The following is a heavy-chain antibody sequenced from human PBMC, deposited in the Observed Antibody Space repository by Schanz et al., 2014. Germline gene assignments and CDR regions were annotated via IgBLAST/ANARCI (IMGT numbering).Heavy chain of an antibody. CDR3: GRGFSRSYIDF. Sequence: QVQLVQSGAEAKKPGASVKVSCKASGYTFTSDSMHWVRQAPGQGLEWMGIINPSGGSTRYGQKFQGRITVTTDTSTSTVYLELSSLRSDDTAVYYCGRGFSRSYIDFWGQGTLSTVSS. V-gene: IGHV1-46*03. J-gene: IGHJ4*02. D-gene: IGHD6-6*01. CDR2: INPSGGST. CDR1: GYTFTSDS.